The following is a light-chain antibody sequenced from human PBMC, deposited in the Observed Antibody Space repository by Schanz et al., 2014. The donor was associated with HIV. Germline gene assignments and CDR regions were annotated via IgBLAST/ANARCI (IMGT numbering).Light chain of an antibody. Sequence: DIHMPQSPSTLSASVGDRVTITCRASQSISNWLAWYQQKPGKAPKLLIYEASSLETGVPSRFSGSGSGTEFTLTISSLQPDDFATYFCQQTDSFPLTFGGGTRVEI. V-gene: IGKV1-5*03. CDR1: QSISNW. CDR2: EAS. CDR3: QQTDSFPLT. J-gene: IGKJ4*01.